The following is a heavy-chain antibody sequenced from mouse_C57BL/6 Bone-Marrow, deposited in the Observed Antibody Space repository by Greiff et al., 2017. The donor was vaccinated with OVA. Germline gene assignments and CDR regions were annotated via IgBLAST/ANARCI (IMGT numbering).Heavy chain of an antibody. Sequence: QVQLKQSGAELARPGASVKLSCKASGYTFTSYGISWVKQRTGQGLEWIGEIYPRSGNTYYNEKFKGKATLTADKSSSTAYLELRSLTSEDSAVYFCAPHWDDDYWGQGTTLTVSA. V-gene: IGHV1-81*01. CDR3: APHWDDDY. D-gene: IGHD4-1*01. CDR2: IYPRSGNT. J-gene: IGHJ2*01. CDR1: GYTFTSYG.